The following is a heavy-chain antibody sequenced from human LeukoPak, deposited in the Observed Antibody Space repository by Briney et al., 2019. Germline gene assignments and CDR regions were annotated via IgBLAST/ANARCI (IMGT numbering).Heavy chain of an antibody. J-gene: IGHJ4*02. Sequence: SETLSLTCTVSGGSISTYYWSWLRQLPGKGLEWIGYVYYSGITDYNPSLKSRVTISVDTSKSQFSLKLSSVTAADTAVYYCARHLTSGDYFDYWGQGTLVTVSS. CDR2: VYYSGIT. D-gene: IGHD4-17*01. CDR3: ARHLTSGDYFDY. CDR1: GGSISTYY. V-gene: IGHV4-59*08.